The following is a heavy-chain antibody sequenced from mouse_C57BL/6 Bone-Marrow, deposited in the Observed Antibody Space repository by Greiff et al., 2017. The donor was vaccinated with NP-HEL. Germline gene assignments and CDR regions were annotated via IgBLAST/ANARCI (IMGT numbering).Heavy chain of an antibody. V-gene: IGHV1-19*01. Sequence: EVQLVESGPVLVKPGASVKMSCKASGYTFTDYYMNWVKQSHGKSLEWIGVINPYNGGTSYNQKFKGKATLTVDKSSSTAYMELNSLTSEDSAVYYCASDSNYVDYYAMDYWGQGTSVTVSS. CDR2: INPYNGGT. J-gene: IGHJ4*01. CDR1: GYTFTDYY. D-gene: IGHD2-5*01. CDR3: ASDSNYVDYYAMDY.